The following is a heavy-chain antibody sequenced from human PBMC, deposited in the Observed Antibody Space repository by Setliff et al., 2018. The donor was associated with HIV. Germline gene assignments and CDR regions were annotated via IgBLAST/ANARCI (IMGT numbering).Heavy chain of an antibody. CDR1: GASIRGHY. CDR2: IYYSGNT. Sequence: SETLSLTCSVSGASIRGHYWSWIRQSPGKGLEWIGNIYYSGNTNYNPSFKSRVTISVDTSKNQFSLRVNSVTAADTAVYYCARSLVPSGYYYGRHAFDIWDQGTKVTVSS. D-gene: IGHD3-22*01. CDR3: ARSLVPSGYYYGRHAFDI. J-gene: IGHJ3*02. V-gene: IGHV4-59*08.